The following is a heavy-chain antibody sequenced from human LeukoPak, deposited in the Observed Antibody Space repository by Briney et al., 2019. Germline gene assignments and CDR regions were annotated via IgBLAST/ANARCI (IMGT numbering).Heavy chain of an antibody. J-gene: IGHJ4*02. CDR1: GFTFDDYA. D-gene: IGHD3-9*01. Sequence: PGGSLRLSCAASGFTFDDYAMHWVRQAPGKGLEWVSGISWNSGSIGYADSVKGRFTISRDNAKNSLYLQMNSLRAEDTALYYCAKGDYDILTGYSDYWGQGTLVNVSS. CDR3: AKGDYDILTGYSDY. V-gene: IGHV3-9*01. CDR2: ISWNSGSI.